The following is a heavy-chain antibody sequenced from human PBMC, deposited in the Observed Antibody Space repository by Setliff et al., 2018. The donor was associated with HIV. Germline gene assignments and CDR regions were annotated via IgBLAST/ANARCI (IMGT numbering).Heavy chain of an antibody. CDR1: GYSFTDYF. Sequence: ASVKVSCKASGYSFTDYFMHWVRQAPGQGLEWMGCISPNNGATNIPQRFQGRVTITRDTSINTAYLELSRLRSDDTAVYYCARQLSNSLESWGQGTLVTVSS. CDR3: ARQLSNSLES. D-gene: IGHD7-27*01. V-gene: IGHV1-2*02. J-gene: IGHJ4*02. CDR2: ISPNNGAT.